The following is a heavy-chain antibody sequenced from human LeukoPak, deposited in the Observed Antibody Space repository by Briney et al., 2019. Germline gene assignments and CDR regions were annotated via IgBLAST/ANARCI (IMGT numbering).Heavy chain of an antibody. Sequence: GASVKVSCKASGYTFTSYGISWVRQAPGQGLEWMGWISAYNGNTNYAQKLQGRVTMTTDTSTSTAYMELRSLRSDDTAVYYCARVGAAADRNYNWFDPWGQGTLVTVSS. CDR1: GYTFTSYG. J-gene: IGHJ5*02. D-gene: IGHD6-13*01. V-gene: IGHV1-18*01. CDR3: ARVGAAADRNYNWFDP. CDR2: ISAYNGNT.